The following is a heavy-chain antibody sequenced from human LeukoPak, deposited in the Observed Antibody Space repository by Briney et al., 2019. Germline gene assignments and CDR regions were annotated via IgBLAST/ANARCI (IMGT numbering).Heavy chain of an antibody. CDR2: INPNSGGT. CDR3: ARDPGDSGGVDFDY. J-gene: IGHJ4*02. CDR1: GYTFTGYY. Sequence: ASVKVSCKASGYTFTGYYMHWVRQAPGQGLEWMGWINPNSGGTNYAQKFQGRVTMTRDTSISTAYMELSRLRSDDTAVYYCARDPGDSGGVDFDYWGQGTLVTVSS. D-gene: IGHD3-3*01. V-gene: IGHV1-2*02.